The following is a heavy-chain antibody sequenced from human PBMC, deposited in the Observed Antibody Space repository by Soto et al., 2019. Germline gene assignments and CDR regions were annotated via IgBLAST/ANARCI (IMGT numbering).Heavy chain of an antibody. D-gene: IGHD3-3*01. J-gene: IGHJ2*01. CDR3: ARVFGSFSHCDL. V-gene: IGHV3-72*01. Sequence: EVQLMESGGGLVQPGGSLRLSCAASEFSFSDYYMDWVRQAPGKGLEWVGRIRKKVNGDSTEYAASVRGRFTISRDDSKSSLYLQMNSLKTDDTAVYYCARVFGSFSHCDLWGRGTLVTVSS. CDR1: EFSFSDYY. CDR2: IRKKVNGDST.